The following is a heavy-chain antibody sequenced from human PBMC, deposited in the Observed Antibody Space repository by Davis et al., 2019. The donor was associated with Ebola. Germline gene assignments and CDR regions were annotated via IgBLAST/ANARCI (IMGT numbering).Heavy chain of an antibody. D-gene: IGHD1-14*01. CDR2: MSGSSGNR. J-gene: IGHJ4*02. CDR1: GFTFSKYP. CDR3: AKGPELGKFDY. Sequence: GESLKISCAASGFTFSKYPMSWVRQAPGKGLEWVAVMSGSSGNRYYADFVRGRFTISRDNSKGTLYLDMSSLRVEDTAVYYCAKGPELGKFDYWGQGTLVTVSS. V-gene: IGHV3-23*01.